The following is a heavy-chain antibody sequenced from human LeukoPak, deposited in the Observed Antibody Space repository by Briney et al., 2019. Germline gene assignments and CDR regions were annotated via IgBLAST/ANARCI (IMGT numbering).Heavy chain of an antibody. Sequence: KTGGSLRLSCAASGFTFSNAWMSWVRQAPGKGLEWVGRIKSKTDGGTTDYAAPVKGRFTISRDDSKNTLYLQMNSLKTEDTAVYYCTRVGATIRLGYYYYYMDVWGKGTTVTVSS. CDR2: IKSKTDGGTT. CDR1: GFTFSNAW. CDR3: TRVGATIRLGYYYYYMDV. V-gene: IGHV3-15*01. J-gene: IGHJ6*03. D-gene: IGHD1-26*01.